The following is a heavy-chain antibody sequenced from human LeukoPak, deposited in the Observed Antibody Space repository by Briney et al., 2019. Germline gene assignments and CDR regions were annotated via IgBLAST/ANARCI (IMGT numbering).Heavy chain of an antibody. CDR2: VNPSGGST. V-gene: IGHV1-46*01. J-gene: IGHJ4*02. CDR1: GYTFTSYY. Sequence: ASVKVSCKASGYTFTSYYMHWVRQAPGQGLEWMGVVNPSGGSTSYAQKFQGRVTMTRDTSTTTVYMELSSLRSEDTAVYYCAREGDTVMARRYFDYWGQGTLVTVSS. CDR3: AREGDTVMARRYFDY. D-gene: IGHD5-18*01.